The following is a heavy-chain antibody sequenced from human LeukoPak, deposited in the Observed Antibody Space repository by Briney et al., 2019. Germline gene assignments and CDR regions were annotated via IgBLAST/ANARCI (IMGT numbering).Heavy chain of an antibody. CDR1: GGSFSGYY. Sequence: SETRSLTCAVYGGSFSGYYWSWIRQPPGKGLEWIGEINHSGSTNYNPSLKGRVTISVDTSKNQFSLKLNSVTAADTAVYYCARGARLVGGDYWGQGTLVTVSS. CDR3: ARGARLVGGDY. D-gene: IGHD6-6*01. J-gene: IGHJ4*02. V-gene: IGHV4-34*01. CDR2: INHSGST.